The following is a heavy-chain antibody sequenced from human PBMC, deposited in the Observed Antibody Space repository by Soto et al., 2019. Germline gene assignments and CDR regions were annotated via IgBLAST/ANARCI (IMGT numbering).Heavy chain of an antibody. V-gene: IGHV2-70*13. CDR3: ARSIRGPRRFNGMDV. Sequence: SGPTLVNPTETRTLTCTFSGFSLTSPGMWVSWIRESPGKALEWLALIERDDDDKYYSTSLKTRLTISKDTSKNQVVLTMANMEPADTATYYCARSIRGPRRFNGMDVWGQGTTVTVSS. CDR2: IERDDDDK. J-gene: IGHJ6*02. CDR1: GFSLTSPGMW. D-gene: IGHD1-20*01.